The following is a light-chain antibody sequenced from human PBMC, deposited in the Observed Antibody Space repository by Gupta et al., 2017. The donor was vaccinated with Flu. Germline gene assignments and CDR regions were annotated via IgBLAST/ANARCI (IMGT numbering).Light chain of an antibody. CDR1: QSVSSN. CDR3: QQYNNWLWT. Sequence: GERATLSCRASQSVSSNLAWYQQKPGQAPRLLIYGASTRATGIPARFSASGSGTEFTLTISSLQSEDFAVYYCQQYNNWLWTFGQGTKVEIK. CDR2: GAS. V-gene: IGKV3-15*01. J-gene: IGKJ1*01.